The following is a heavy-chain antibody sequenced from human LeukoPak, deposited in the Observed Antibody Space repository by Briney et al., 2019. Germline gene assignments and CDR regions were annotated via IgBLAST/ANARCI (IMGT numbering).Heavy chain of an antibody. J-gene: IGHJ4*02. V-gene: IGHV3-48*01. Sequence: GGSLRLSCAASGFTFSSYSMYWVRQAPGKGLEWVSYISSSSSTIYYADSVKGRFTISRDNAKNSLYLQMNSLRAEDTAVYYCARGGGIVVVPAATYFDYWGQGTLVTVSS. CDR2: ISSSSSTI. D-gene: IGHD2-2*01. CDR3: ARGGGIVVVPAATYFDY. CDR1: GFTFSSYS.